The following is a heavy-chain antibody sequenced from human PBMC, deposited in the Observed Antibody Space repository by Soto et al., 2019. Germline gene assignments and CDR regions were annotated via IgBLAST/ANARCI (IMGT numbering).Heavy chain of an antibody. Sequence: SETLSLTCTVSGGSISSYYWSWIRQPPGKGLEWIGYIYYSGRTNYNPSLKSRVTISVDKSKNQFPLKLSSVTAADTAVYYCARDIVATIPQIWGQGTMVTVSS. CDR1: GGSISSYY. CDR3: ARDIVATIPQI. D-gene: IGHD5-12*01. V-gene: IGHV4-59*01. CDR2: IYYSGRT. J-gene: IGHJ4*01.